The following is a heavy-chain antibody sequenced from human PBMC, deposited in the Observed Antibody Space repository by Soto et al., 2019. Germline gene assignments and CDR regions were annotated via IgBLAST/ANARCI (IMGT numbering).Heavy chain of an antibody. CDR2: VSPPFRTS. J-gene: IGHJ6*02. V-gene: IGHV1-69*01. CDR3: ARVLYYGSGSYSPYRMDV. Sequence: QVQLVQSGAEVKKPGSSVKVSCKTSGVSFNNNGIGWVRQAPGHGLEWMGGVSPPFRTSNYARKFQGRISITADASTGIVNMELSSMTSEDTAQYYCARVLYYGSGSYSPYRMDVGGQGTTVTVSS. D-gene: IGHD3-10*01. CDR1: GVSFNNNG.